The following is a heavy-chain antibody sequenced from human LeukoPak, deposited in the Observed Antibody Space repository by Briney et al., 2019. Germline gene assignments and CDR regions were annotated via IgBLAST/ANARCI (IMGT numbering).Heavy chain of an antibody. CDR1: GFTFSSYG. V-gene: IGHV3-30*18. J-gene: IGHJ3*02. CDR3: AKGLPVIAAAGTGAFDI. D-gene: IGHD6-13*01. CDR2: ISYDGSNK. Sequence: AGSHRLSCAASGFTFSSYGMHWVRQAPGKGLEWVAVISYDGSNKYYADSVKGRFTISRDNSKNTLYLQMNSLRAEDTAVYYCAKGLPVIAAAGTGAFDIWGQGPVHSVSS.